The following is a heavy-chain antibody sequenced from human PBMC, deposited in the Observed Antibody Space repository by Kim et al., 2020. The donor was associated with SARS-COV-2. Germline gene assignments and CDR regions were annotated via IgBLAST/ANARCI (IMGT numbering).Heavy chain of an antibody. CDR3: AKEGDRKSNWFDP. J-gene: IGHJ5*02. V-gene: IGHV3-9*01. Sequence: YADSVKGRFTSSRDNAKNSLYLQMNSLRAEDTALYYCAKEGDRKSNWFDPWGQGTLVTVSS. D-gene: IGHD2-21*02.